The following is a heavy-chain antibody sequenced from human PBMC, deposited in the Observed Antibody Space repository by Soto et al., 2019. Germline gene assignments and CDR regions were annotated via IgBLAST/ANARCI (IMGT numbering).Heavy chain of an antibody. CDR2: ISTFNGET. CDR3: ARDAPPEDY. J-gene: IGHJ4*02. CDR1: GYTFTTYN. Sequence: ASVKVSCKASGYTFTTYNINWVRQAPGQGLEWMGWISTFNGETNYAQNFQGRVTLTTDTSTTTAYMDLRSLRSDDTAVYYCARDAPPEDYWGQGTLVTVSS. V-gene: IGHV1-18*01.